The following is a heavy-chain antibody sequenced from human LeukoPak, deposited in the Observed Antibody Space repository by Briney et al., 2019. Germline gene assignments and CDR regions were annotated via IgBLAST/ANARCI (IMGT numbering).Heavy chain of an antibody. D-gene: IGHD4-17*01. CDR1: GYSFTSYW. CDR3: ARLGSTVSVYFDY. V-gene: IGHV5-51*01. Sequence: GESLKISCKGSGYSFTSYWIGWVRQMPGKGLEWMGIIYPGDSDTGYSPSFQGQVTISADKSISTAYLHWSSLRASDTAIYYCARLGSTVSVYFDYWGQGSLVTVSS. CDR2: IYPGDSDT. J-gene: IGHJ4*02.